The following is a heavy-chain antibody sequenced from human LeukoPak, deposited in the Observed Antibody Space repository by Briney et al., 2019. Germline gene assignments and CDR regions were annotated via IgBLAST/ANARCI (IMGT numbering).Heavy chain of an antibody. D-gene: IGHD4-17*01. V-gene: IGHV4-59*01. J-gene: IGHJ4*02. CDR3: ARGDYGDFVY. CDR2: IYYSGGT. Sequence: SETLSLTCTVSGGSMSNFYWSWIRQVPGKGLEWIGYIYYSGGTNYNPSLNSRVTISLDTSKTQFSLKLRSVTAADTAVYYCARGDYGDFVYWGQGTLVTVSS. CDR1: GGSMSNFY.